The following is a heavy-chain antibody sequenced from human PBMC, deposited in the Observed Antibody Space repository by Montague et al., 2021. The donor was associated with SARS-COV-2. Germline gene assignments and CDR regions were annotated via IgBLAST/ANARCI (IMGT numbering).Heavy chain of an antibody. V-gene: IGHV4-39*01. Sequence: SETLSLTCTVSGGSVSSRSYYWGWIRQPPGKGLEWIGTIFYTGNTYYNPSLKSRITISIDRSKNQFSLKLTSVTAADTSLYYCARHPGSPKDAFDIWGQGTMVTVFS. CDR2: IFYTGNT. J-gene: IGHJ3*02. CDR1: GGSVSSRSYY. CDR3: ARHPGSPKDAFDI.